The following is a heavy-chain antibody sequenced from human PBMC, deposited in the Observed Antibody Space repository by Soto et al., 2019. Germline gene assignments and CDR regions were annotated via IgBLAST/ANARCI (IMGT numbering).Heavy chain of an antibody. CDR1: GFTVSYYW. CDR3: ARGQWGAFDL. CDR2: ILSDGSST. J-gene: IGHJ3*01. D-gene: IGHD1-26*01. Sequence: PGGSLRLSCAGSGFTVSYYWMHWVRQAPGKGLVWVSRILSDGSSTTGADSVKGRFTISRDNAKNTLYLQMNSLRAEDTAVYYCARGQWGAFDLWGQGTMVTVSS. V-gene: IGHV3-74*01.